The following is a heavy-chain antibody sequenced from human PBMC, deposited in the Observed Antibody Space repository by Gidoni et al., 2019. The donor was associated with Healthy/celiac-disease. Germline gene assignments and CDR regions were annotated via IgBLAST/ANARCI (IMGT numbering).Heavy chain of an antibody. D-gene: IGHD3-10*01. V-gene: IGHV3-30*18. CDR3: AKEGFGELLYCFDY. CDR1: GFTFSSYG. Sequence: QVQLVESGGGVVQPGRSLRLSCAASGFTFSSYGMHWVRQAPGKGLEWVAVISYDGSNKYDADSVKGRFTISRDNSKNTLYLQMNSLRAEDTAVYYCAKEGFGELLYCFDYWGQGTLVTVSS. J-gene: IGHJ4*02. CDR2: ISYDGSNK.